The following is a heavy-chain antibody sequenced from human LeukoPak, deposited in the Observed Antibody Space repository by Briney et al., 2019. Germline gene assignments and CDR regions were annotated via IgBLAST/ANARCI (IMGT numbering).Heavy chain of an antibody. V-gene: IGHV3-11*01. D-gene: IGHD3-3*01. CDR3: ARHLTRDLFGVDY. CDR2: ISSSGSTT. CDR1: GFTFSDYY. J-gene: IGHJ4*02. Sequence: PGGSLRLSCAASGFTFSDYYMSWIRQAPGKGLEWVSYISSSGSTTYYADSVKGRFTISRDNAKNSLYLQMNSLRAEDTAVYYCARHLTRDLFGVDYWGQGTLVTVSS.